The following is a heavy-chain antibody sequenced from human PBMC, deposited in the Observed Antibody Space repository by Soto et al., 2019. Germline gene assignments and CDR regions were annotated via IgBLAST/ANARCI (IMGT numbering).Heavy chain of an antibody. CDR2: ISYDGSNK. Sequence: GGSLRLSCAASGFTFSSYGMHWVRQAPGKGLEWVAVISYDGSNKYYADSEKGRFTISRDNSKNTLYLQMNILRAEDTAVYYCAKESPYSSGWDWGQGTLVTVSS. CDR3: AKESPYSSGWD. J-gene: IGHJ4*02. V-gene: IGHV3-30*18. D-gene: IGHD6-19*01. CDR1: GFTFSSYG.